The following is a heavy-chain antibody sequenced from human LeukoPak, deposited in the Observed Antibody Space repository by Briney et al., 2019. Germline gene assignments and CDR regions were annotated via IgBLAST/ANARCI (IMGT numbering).Heavy chain of an antibody. V-gene: IGHV4-59*08. Sequence: SETLSLTCTVSGGSISSYYWSWIRRPPGKGLEWIGYIYYSGSTNYNPSLKSRVTISVDTSKNQFSLKLSSVTAADTAVYYCARHEGSSGYSNWFDPWGQGTLVTVSS. CDR3: ARHEGSSGYSNWFDP. CDR2: IYYSGST. CDR1: GGSISSYY. J-gene: IGHJ5*02. D-gene: IGHD3-22*01.